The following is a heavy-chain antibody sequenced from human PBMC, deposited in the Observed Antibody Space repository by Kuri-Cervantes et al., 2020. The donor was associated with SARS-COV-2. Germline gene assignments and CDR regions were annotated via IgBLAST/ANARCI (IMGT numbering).Heavy chain of an antibody. CDR3: ASMVRGNSGMDV. CDR1: CFTFSSYA. J-gene: IGHJ6*02. Sequence: GESLKTSCAASCFTFSSYAMSWVRQAPGKGLEWVSVISSGGSSTYYADSVKGRFTISRDNSKNTLYLQMNSLRAEDTAVYCCASMVRGNSGMDVWGQGTKVTVSS. D-gene: IGHD3-10*01. CDR2: ISSGGSST. V-gene: IGHV3-23*03.